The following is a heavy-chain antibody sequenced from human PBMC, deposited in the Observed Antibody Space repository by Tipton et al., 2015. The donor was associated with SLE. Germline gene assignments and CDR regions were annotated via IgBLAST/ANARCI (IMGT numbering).Heavy chain of an antibody. CDR3: RVEPVDY. J-gene: IGHJ4*02. Sequence: TLSLTCAVYGGSFSGYYWSWIRQPPGKGLEGIGEINHSGSNNYNPSLKSRVTISVDTSKNQFSLKLSSVTAADTAVYYCRVEPVDYWGQGTLVTVSS. D-gene: IGHD6-6*01. CDR1: GGSFSGYY. V-gene: IGHV4-34*03. CDR2: INHSGSN.